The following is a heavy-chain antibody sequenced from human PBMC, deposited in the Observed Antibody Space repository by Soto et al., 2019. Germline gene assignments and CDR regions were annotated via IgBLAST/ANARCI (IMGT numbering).Heavy chain of an antibody. CDR2: MNTYNGNT. Sequence: QVPLVQSGAEVKKPGASVKVSCKASGYTFTTYGISWVRQAPGQGLEWMGWMNTYNGNTDYAQKFQGRVTMTTDTSTTTAYMDLRSVSYDDTAVYYCVRDRLTVTGTKCFDYWGQGTLVTVSS. CDR3: VRDRLTVTGTKCFDY. V-gene: IGHV1-18*01. D-gene: IGHD4-17*01. CDR1: GYTFTTYG. J-gene: IGHJ4*02.